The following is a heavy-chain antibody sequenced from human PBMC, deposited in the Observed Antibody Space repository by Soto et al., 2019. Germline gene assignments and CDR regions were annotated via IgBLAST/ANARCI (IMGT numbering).Heavy chain of an antibody. CDR1: GGSISSSSYY. J-gene: IGHJ4*02. CDR2: IYYSGST. V-gene: IGHV4-39*01. CDR3: ATQGRYFDWIFDY. D-gene: IGHD3-9*01. Sequence: PSETLSLTCTGSGGSISSSSYYWGWIRQPPGKGLEWIGSIYYSGSTYYNPSLKSRVTISVDTSKNQFSLKLSSVTAADTAVYYCATQGRYFDWIFDYWGQGTLVTVS.